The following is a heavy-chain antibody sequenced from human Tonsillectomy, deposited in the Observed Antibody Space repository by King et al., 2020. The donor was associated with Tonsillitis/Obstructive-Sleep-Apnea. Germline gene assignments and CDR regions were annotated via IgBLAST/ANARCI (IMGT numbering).Heavy chain of an antibody. CDR3: ARGDIVVVTAIGGFYFDY. D-gene: IGHD2-21*02. Sequence: VQLQQWGAGLLKPSETLSITCAVYGGSFSGYYWSWIRQPPGKGLEWIGEINHSGSTNYNPSLKSRVTISVDTSKNQFSLKLSSVTAADTAVYYCARGDIVVVTAIGGFYFDYWGQGTLVTVSS. CDR2: INHSGST. J-gene: IGHJ4*02. V-gene: IGHV4-34*01. CDR1: GGSFSGYY.